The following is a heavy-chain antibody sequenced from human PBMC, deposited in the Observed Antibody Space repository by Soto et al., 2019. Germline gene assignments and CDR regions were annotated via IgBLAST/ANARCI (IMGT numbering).Heavy chain of an antibody. CDR3: AKNQGVELVPLATVDWFDP. CDR1: VFTFSSYA. J-gene: IGHJ5*02. Sequence: GGSLSLSCAASVFTFSSYAMNGVRQAPGKGLMWVPAISGSGGSTYYADSVKGRFTISRDNSKSTVYLELNNLSAEDTAVYHCAKNQGVELVPLATVDWFDPWGQGSVVTVSS. V-gene: IGHV3-23*01. D-gene: IGHD1-26*01. CDR2: ISGSGGST.